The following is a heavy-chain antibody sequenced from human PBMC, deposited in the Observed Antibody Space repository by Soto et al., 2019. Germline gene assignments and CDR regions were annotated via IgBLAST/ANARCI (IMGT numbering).Heavy chain of an antibody. D-gene: IGHD2-21*01. CDR2: IYYSGST. CDR1: GGSISSGDYY. J-gene: IGHJ6*02. V-gene: IGHV4-30-4*01. CDR3: ARASPVAPDV. Sequence: QVQLQESGPGLVKPSQTLSLTCTVSGGSISSGDYYWSWIRQPPGKGLEWIGYIYYSGSTDYNRSLKSRVTISADTFKNPYSLKPSSVIAADTAVYYSARASPVAPDVWGQGTTVTVSS.